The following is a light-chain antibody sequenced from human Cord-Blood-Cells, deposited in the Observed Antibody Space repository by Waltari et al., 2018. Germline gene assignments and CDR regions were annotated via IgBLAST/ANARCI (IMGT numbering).Light chain of an antibody. CDR1: SSDAGGYNY. J-gene: IGLJ1*01. CDR3: SSYTSSSTLV. V-gene: IGLV2-14*01. Sequence: QSALTQPASVSGSPGQSLTISCTGTSSDAGGYNYVSWYQQHPGKAPKLLVYDVSNRPSGVSNRCSGSKSGNTASLTISGLQAEDEADYYCSSYTSSSTLVFGTGTKVTVL. CDR2: DVS.